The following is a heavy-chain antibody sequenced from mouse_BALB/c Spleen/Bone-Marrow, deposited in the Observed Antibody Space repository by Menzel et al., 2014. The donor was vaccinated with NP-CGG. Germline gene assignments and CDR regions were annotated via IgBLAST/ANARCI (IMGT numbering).Heavy chain of an antibody. J-gene: IGHJ3*01. CDR2: IYPSTGYT. CDR3: ARDDYAY. CDR1: GYTFTSYW. Sequence: AQLQESGAELAKPGASVKMSCKASGYTFTSYWMHWVKQRPGQGLEWIGYIYPSTGYTEHNQKFKDKAIMTADKSSSTAYMQLSSLTSEDSAVYYCARDDYAYWGQGTLVTVSA. V-gene: IGHV1-7*01. D-gene: IGHD2-4*01.